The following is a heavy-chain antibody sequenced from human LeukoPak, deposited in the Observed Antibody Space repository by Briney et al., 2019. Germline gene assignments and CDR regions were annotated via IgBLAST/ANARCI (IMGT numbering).Heavy chain of an antibody. Sequence: GGSLRLSCAASGFTFSSYSMNWVRQAPGKGLEWVSSISSSSSYIYYADSVKGRFTISRDNAKNSLYLQMNSLRAEDTAVYYCARDRMDSSDTKNDDFDIWGQGTMVTVSS. CDR3: ARDRMDSSDTKNDDFDI. D-gene: IGHD6-25*01. CDR1: GFTFSSYS. J-gene: IGHJ3*02. V-gene: IGHV3-21*01. CDR2: ISSSSSYI.